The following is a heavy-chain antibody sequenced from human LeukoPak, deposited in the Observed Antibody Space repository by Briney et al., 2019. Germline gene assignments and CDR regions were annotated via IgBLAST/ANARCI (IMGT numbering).Heavy chain of an antibody. J-gene: IGHJ5*02. Sequence: PSETLSLTCAVYGGSFSGYYWSWIRQPPGQGLEWIGEINHSGSTNHNPSLKSRVTISVDTSKNQFSLKLSSVTAADTAVYYCASLSIAARHNNWFDPWGQGTLVTVSS. CDR1: GGSFSGYY. CDR3: ASLSIAARHNNWFDP. V-gene: IGHV4-34*01. CDR2: INHSGST. D-gene: IGHD6-6*01.